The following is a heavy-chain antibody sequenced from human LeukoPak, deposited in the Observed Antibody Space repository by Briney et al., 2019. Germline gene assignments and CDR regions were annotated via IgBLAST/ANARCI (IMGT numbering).Heavy chain of an antibody. V-gene: IGHV4-4*09. CDR3: ARRIWHYGHYFMDV. CDR2: ISASGST. Sequence: SETLSLTCTVSGGSINSYYWSWIRQPPGKGLEWIGYISASGSTNYNPSLKSRVTMSIDTSKNQFSLKLSSVTAADTAVYYCARRIWHYGHYFMDVWGKGTTVTVSS. CDR1: GGSINSYY. D-gene: IGHD1-7*01. J-gene: IGHJ6*03.